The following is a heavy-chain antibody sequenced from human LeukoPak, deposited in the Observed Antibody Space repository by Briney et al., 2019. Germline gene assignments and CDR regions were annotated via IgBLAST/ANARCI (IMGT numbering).Heavy chain of an antibody. CDR2: INQSGST. CDR3: ARTRVRENYFDY. CDR1: GGSFSGYY. Sequence: PSETLSLTCAVYGGSFSGYYWSWIRQPPGKGLEWIGEINQSGSTNYNPSLKSRVTISVDTSKNQFSLKLSSVTAADTAVYYCARTRVRENYFDYWGQGTLVTVSS. D-gene: IGHD3-10*01. J-gene: IGHJ4*02. V-gene: IGHV4-34*01.